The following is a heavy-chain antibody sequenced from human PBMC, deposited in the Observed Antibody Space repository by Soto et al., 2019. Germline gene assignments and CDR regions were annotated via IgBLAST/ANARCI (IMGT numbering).Heavy chain of an antibody. J-gene: IGHJ4*02. Sequence: ALVKASCRTSGYTLSIHLTSRVRKAPVQVLEWVAWINGYTCDTQYAHKVQYRVSVTTDTSTNTVYRELRSLGSDDTAIYYCSSTRLDCRITSCYEYSGERTLVT. CDR3: SSTRLDCRITSCYEY. CDR2: INGYTCDT. D-gene: IGHD2-2*01. CDR1: GYTLSIHL. V-gene: IGHV1-18*01.